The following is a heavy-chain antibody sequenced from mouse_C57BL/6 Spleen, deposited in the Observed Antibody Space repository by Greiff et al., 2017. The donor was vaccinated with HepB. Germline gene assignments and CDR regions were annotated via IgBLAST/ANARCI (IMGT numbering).Heavy chain of an antibody. Sequence: VQLQQPGAELVMPGASVKLSCKASGYTFTSYWMHWVKQRPGQGLEWIGEIDPSDSYTNYNQKFKGKSTLTVDKSSSTAYMQLSSLTSEDSAVYYCARGYYGSSLLDYWGQGTTLTVSS. CDR2: IDPSDSYT. CDR3: ARGYYGSSLLDY. CDR1: GYTFTSYW. D-gene: IGHD1-1*01. J-gene: IGHJ2*01. V-gene: IGHV1-69*01.